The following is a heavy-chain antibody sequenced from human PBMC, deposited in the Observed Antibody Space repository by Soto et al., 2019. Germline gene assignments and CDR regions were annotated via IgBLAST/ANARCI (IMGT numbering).Heavy chain of an antibody. V-gene: IGHV4-30-2*01. CDR2: IYHSGTT. J-gene: IGHJ4*02. D-gene: IGHD5-12*01. CDR1: GGSISSGGYS. Sequence: QLQLQESGSGLVKPSQTLSLTCAVSGGSISSGGYSWSWIRQPPGKGLEWIGYIYHSGTTYYNPSLKSRVTLSVDRSKNQFSLKLSSVAAADTAVYYCAAGGGLPRYYWGQGTLVTVSS. CDR3: AAGGGLPRYY.